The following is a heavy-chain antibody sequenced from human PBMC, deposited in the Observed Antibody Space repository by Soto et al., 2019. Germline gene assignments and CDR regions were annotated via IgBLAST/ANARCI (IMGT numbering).Heavy chain of an antibody. CDR2: ISSYNGKT. J-gene: IGHJ5*02. Sequence: ASVKVSCKASGGTFSSYTISWVRQAPGQGLEWMGWISSYNGKTNYAQKHQGRLTMTTDTSTSTVYMELRSLTSDDTAVYYCARDTPHRRDSSEIDPWGQGTLVTVSS. CDR1: GGTFSSYT. D-gene: IGHD3-22*01. V-gene: IGHV1-18*01. CDR3: ARDTPHRRDSSEIDP.